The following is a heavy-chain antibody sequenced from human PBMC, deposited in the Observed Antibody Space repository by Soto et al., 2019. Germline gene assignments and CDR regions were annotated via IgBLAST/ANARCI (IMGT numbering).Heavy chain of an antibody. Sequence: QVQLVQSGAEVKKPGASVKVSCKASGYTFTSYAMHWVRQAPGQRLVWMGWINAGNGNTKYSQKFQGRVNITRDTSSRTAYEVQTSLRAADDAVVYCSGSAYYYVDYWGQGTTVIVSS. CDR2: INAGNGNT. CDR1: GYTFTSYA. D-gene: IGHD3-3*01. J-gene: IGHJ4*02. CDR3: SGSAYYYVDY. V-gene: IGHV1-3*01.